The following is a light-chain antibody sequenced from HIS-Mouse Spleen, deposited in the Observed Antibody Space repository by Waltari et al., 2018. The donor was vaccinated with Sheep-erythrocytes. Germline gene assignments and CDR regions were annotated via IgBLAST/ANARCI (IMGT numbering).Light chain of an antibody. J-gene: IGLJ1*01. CDR2: DVS. Sequence: QSALTQPRSVSGSPGQSVTISCSGTSSHLGGYNYFSWYQQHPGKAPKLMIYDVSKRPSGVPDRFSGSKSGNTASLTISGLQAEDEADYYCCSYAGSYNHVFATGTKVTVL. CDR3: CSYAGSYNHV. CDR1: SSHLGGYNY. V-gene: IGLV2-11*01.